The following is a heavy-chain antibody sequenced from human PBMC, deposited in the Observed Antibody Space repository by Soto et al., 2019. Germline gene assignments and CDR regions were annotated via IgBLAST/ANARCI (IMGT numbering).Heavy chain of an antibody. CDR2: ISWDGGST. CDR1: GFTFDDYT. J-gene: IGHJ6*02. V-gene: IGHV3-43*01. CDR3: AKDMRESIFGYYYYYCMDV. D-gene: IGHD3-3*01. Sequence: PGGSLRLSCAASGFTFDDYTMHWVRQAPGKGLEWVSLISWDGGSTYYADSVKGRFTISRDNSKNSLYLQMNSLRTEDTALYYCAKDMRESIFGYYYYYCMDVWGQGTTVTVSS.